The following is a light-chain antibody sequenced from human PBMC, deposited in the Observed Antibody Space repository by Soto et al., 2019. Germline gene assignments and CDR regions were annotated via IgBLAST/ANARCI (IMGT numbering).Light chain of an antibody. CDR1: QSLSSSY. J-gene: IGKJ1*01. CDR2: GAS. CDR3: QQYISSPLT. Sequence: ESVLTQSPSSLSLSPGESATLSCRASQSLSSSYLAWYQQKAGQPPRLVIYGASNRATGIPDRFSASGSGTDFTLTISRLEPEDFAVYYCQQYISSPLTFGQGTKVDIK. V-gene: IGKV3-20*01.